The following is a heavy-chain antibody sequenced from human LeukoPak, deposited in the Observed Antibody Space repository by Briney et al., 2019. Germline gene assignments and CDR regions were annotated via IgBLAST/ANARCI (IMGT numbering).Heavy chain of an antibody. V-gene: IGHV6-1*01. CDR1: GDGVSSNSAA. CDR2: TYYRSKWYN. Sequence: SQTLSLTCVISGDGVSSNSAAWNWIRQSPSRGLEWLGRTYYRSKWYNDYAVSVKSRITIKSDTSKNQFSLQLNSVTPEDTAVYYCARANGRYCSGGSCYFRSGFDPRGQGTLVTVSS. CDR3: ARANGRYCSGGSCYFRSGFDP. J-gene: IGHJ5*02. D-gene: IGHD2-15*01.